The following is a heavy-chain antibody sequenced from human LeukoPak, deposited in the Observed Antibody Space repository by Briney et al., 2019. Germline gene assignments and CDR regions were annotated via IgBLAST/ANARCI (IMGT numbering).Heavy chain of an antibody. V-gene: IGHV3-30*04. CDR2: ISYDGSNK. CDR3: AKEIWPTVTTPGWTYFDY. Sequence: GGSLRLSCAASGFTFSSYAMHWVRQAPGKGLEWVAVISYDGSNKYYADSVKGRFTISRDNSRNTLYLQMNSLRAEDTAVYYCAKEIWPTVTTPGWTYFDYWGQGTLVTVSS. D-gene: IGHD4-17*01. CDR1: GFTFSSYA. J-gene: IGHJ4*02.